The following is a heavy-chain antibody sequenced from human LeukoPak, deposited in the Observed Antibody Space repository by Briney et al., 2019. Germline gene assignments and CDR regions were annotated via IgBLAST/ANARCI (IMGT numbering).Heavy chain of an antibody. J-gene: IGHJ4*02. V-gene: IGHV1-2*02. CDR1: GYTFTVYY. D-gene: IGHD1-26*01. CDR2: INPNSGGT. Sequence: ASVTVSFKASGYTFTVYYMHWVRQAPGQGLEWMGWINPNSGGTNYAQKFQGRVTMTRDTSISTAYMELSRLRSDDTAVYYCARDQLLDYWGQGTLVTVSS. CDR3: ARDQLLDY.